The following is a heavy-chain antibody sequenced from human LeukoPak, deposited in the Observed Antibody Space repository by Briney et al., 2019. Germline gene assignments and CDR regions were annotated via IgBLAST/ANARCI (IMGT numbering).Heavy chain of an antibody. CDR2: INLSGSA. V-gene: IGHV4-34*01. D-gene: IGHD1-26*01. J-gene: IGHJ4*02. CDR3: ARQSRTGSSY. CDR1: GGSFCRDY. Sequence: SETLSLTCTVYGGSFCRDYCSWIRQSPDKGLEWIGEINLSGSARYNPSLKSRVTISVDKTKNEFSLNMTSVTAADTAVYYCARQSRTGSSYWGQGGLVTVSS.